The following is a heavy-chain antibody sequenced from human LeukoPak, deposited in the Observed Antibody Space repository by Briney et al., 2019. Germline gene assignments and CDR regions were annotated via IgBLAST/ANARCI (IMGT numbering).Heavy chain of an antibody. Sequence: GASVKVSCKASGYTFTGYYMHWVRQAPGQGLEWMGRINPSSGGTNYAQKFQGRVTMTRDTSISTAYMELSRLRSDDTAVYYCARDWEYYYDSSGYYGFDYWGQGTLVTVSS. CDR2: INPSSGGT. CDR1: GYTFTGYY. CDR3: ARDWEYYYDSSGYYGFDY. D-gene: IGHD3-22*01. J-gene: IGHJ4*02. V-gene: IGHV1-2*06.